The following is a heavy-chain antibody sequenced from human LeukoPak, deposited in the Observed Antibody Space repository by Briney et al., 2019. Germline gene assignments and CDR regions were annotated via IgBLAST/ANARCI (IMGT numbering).Heavy chain of an antibody. CDR3: ARDRDIGWTVVVPAAMGY. D-gene: IGHD2-2*01. V-gene: IGHV1-18*01. CDR2: ISAYNGNT. J-gene: IGHJ4*02. CDR1: GYTFTSYG. Sequence: ASVKISCKASGYTFTSYGISWVRQAPGQGLEWMGWISAYNGNTNYAQKLQGRVTMTTDTSTSTAYMELRSLRSDDTAVYYCARDRDIGWTVVVPAAMGYWGQGTLVTVSS.